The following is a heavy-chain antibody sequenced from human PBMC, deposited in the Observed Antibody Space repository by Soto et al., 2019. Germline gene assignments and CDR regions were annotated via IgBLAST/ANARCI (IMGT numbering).Heavy chain of an antibody. V-gene: IGHV1-8*01. D-gene: IGHD3-16*02. Sequence: QVQLVQSGAEVKKPGASVKVSCKASGYTFTSYDINWVRQATGQGLEWMGWMNPNRGNTGYAQKFQGRVTMTRNTSISTAYMELSSLRSEDTAVYYCARGPNYDYIWGSYRSFDYWGQGTLVTVSS. CDR1: GYTFTSYD. J-gene: IGHJ4*02. CDR2: MNPNRGNT. CDR3: ARGPNYDYIWGSYRSFDY.